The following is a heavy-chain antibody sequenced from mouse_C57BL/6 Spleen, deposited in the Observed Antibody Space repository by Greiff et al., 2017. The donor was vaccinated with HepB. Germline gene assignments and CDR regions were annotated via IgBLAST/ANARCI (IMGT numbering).Heavy chain of an antibody. D-gene: IGHD2-5*01. Sequence: VQLQQSGPELVKPGASVKISCKASGYAFSSSWMNWVKQRPGKGLEWIGRIYPGDGATNYNGKFKGKATLTADKSSSTAYMQLSSLTSEDSAVYFCAKGSNLNDWGQGTTLTVSS. CDR1: GYAFSSSW. CDR3: AKGSNLND. CDR2: IYPGDGAT. J-gene: IGHJ2*01. V-gene: IGHV1-82*01.